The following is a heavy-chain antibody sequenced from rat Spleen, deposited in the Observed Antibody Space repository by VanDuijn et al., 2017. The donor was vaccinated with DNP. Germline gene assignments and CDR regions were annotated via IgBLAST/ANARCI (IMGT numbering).Heavy chain of an antibody. CDR1: GFTFTDYW. CDR2: ITKTGGYT. J-gene: IGHJ2*01. CDR3: SRHPTHSPFDY. D-gene: IGHD1-11*01. Sequence: EVQLVESGGGLVQPGRSLKLSCVASGFTFTDYWMTWIRQAPGKGLEWIASITKTGGYTYYPDSVRGRFTISRDNAKRTLYLQMDSLRSEDTATYYCSRHPTHSPFDYWGQGVMVTVSS. V-gene: IGHV5-31*01.